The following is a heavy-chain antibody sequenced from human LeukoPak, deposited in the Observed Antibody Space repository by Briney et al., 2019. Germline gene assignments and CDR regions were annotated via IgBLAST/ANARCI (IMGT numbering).Heavy chain of an antibody. CDR1: GGSISSGGYY. V-gene: IGHV4-31*03. CDR3: ARDSLSSSWSAEYFQH. Sequence: PSETLSLTCTVSGGSISSGGYYWSWIRQHPGKGLEWIGYIYYSGSTYYNPSLKSRVTISVDTSKNQFSLKLNSVTPEDTAVYYCARDSLSSSWSAEYFQHSGQGTLVTVSS. D-gene: IGHD6-13*01. CDR2: IYYSGST. J-gene: IGHJ1*01.